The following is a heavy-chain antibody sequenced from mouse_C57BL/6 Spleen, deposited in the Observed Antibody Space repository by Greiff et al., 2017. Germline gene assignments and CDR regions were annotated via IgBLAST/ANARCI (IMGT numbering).Heavy chain of an antibody. CDR3: ARRKLGYEYFDV. D-gene: IGHD2-14*01. Sequence: QVQLQQPGAELVMPGASVKLSCKASGYTFTSYWMHWVKQRPGQGLEWIGEIDPSDSYTNYNQKFKGKSTLTVDKSSSTAYMQLSSLTSEDSAVYYCARRKLGYEYFDVWGTGTTVTVSS. CDR2: IDPSDSYT. V-gene: IGHV1-69*01. CDR1: GYTFTSYW. J-gene: IGHJ1*03.